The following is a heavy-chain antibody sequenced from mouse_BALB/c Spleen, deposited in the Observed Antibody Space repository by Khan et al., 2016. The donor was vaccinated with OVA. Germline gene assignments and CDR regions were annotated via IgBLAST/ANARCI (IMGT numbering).Heavy chain of an antibody. CDR2: IWGDGST. V-gene: IGHV2-6-7*01. Sequence: VELVESGPGLVAPSQSLSITCTVSGFSLTGYGVNWVRQPPGKGLEWLGMIWGDGSTDYNSALKSRLSIRKDNSKSQVFLKMNSLHTDDTARYYCARRIYYDYAYYYAMDYWGQGTSVTVSS. CDR3: ARRIYYDYAYYYAMDY. J-gene: IGHJ4*01. CDR1: GFSLTGYG. D-gene: IGHD2-4*01.